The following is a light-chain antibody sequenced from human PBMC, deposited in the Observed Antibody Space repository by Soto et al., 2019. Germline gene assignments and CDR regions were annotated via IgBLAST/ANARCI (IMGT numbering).Light chain of an antibody. J-gene: IGKJ1*01. CDR3: QQYQNSPRT. V-gene: IGKV3-20*01. Sequence: EILLTQSPCTLSLSQGERATVSCRASQSVGGSSLAWYQQRPGQAPRLLMYDTSKRATGIPDRFSGSGSGTDFTLTISRLEPEDFAVYYCQQYQNSPRTFGQGTKVDIK. CDR1: QSVGGSS. CDR2: DTS.